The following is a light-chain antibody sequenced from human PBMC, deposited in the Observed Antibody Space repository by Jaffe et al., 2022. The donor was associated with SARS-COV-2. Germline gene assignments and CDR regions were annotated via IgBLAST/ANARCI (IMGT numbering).Light chain of an antibody. Sequence: EIVLTQSPGNLSLSPGERATLSCRASQSVGMSLAWYQQKPGQAPRLLIFEASNRPTGIPARFSGSGSGTDFTLTISSLEPEDSAVYYCQRRSNWPPGIFGPGARLEIK. CDR3: QRRSNWPPGI. V-gene: IGKV3-11*01. CDR2: EAS. J-gene: IGKJ5*01. CDR1: QSVGMS.